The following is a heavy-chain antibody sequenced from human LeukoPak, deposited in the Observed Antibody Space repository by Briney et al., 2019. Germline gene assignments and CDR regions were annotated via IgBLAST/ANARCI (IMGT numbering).Heavy chain of an antibody. J-gene: IGHJ6*02. Sequence: ASVKVSCKASGYRFSDYAISWVRQAPGQGPEWVGWISAYNGNTNYAQKLQGRVTMTTDTSTGTAYMELRSLRFDDTAVYYCAREMGGLDVWGQGTTVTVSS. CDR1: GYRFSDYA. CDR2: ISAYNGNT. V-gene: IGHV1-18*01. D-gene: IGHD2-8*01. CDR3: AREMGGLDV.